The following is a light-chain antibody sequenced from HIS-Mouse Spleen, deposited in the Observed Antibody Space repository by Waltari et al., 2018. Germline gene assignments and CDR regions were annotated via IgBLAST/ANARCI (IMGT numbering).Light chain of an antibody. J-gene: IGKJ2*01. CDR1: QSVLYSSNNKNY. Sequence: DIVMTQSPASLAVPLGERATIHCKSSQSVLYSSNNKNYLAWYQQKPGQPPKLLIYWASTRESGVPDRFSGSGSGTDFTLTISSLQAEDVAVYYCQQYYSTPYTFGQGTKLEIK. CDR2: WAS. CDR3: QQYYSTPYT. V-gene: IGKV4-1*01.